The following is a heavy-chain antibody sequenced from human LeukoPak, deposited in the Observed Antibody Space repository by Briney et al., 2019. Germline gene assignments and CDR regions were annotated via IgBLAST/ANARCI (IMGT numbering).Heavy chain of an antibody. J-gene: IGHJ5*02. CDR2: IRSKANSYAT. D-gene: IGHD2-15*01. V-gene: IGHV3-73*01. CDR1: GFTFSGSA. Sequence: GGSLRLSCAASGFTFSGSAMHWVRQASGKGLEWVGRIRSKANSYATAYAASVKGRFTISRDDLKNTAYLQMNSLKTEDTAVYYCTRRYCSGGSCYYNWFDPWGQGTLVTVSS. CDR3: TRRYCSGGSCYYNWFDP.